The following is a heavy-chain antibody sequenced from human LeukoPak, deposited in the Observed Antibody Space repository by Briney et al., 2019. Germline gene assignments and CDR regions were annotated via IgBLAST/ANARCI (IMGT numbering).Heavy chain of an antibody. D-gene: IGHD3-16*02. CDR3: ASTSSWYRSFDY. V-gene: IGHV5-51*01. CDR2: INIGDSDT. Sequence: GESLQISCQDSGYSYTNHWIGWVRQMPGKGLEWMGIINIGDSDTTYSPTFQGQVTISADKSIGTAYLQWSSLKASDTAMYYCASTSSWYRSFDYWGQGTLVTVSS. CDR1: GYSYTNHW. J-gene: IGHJ4*02.